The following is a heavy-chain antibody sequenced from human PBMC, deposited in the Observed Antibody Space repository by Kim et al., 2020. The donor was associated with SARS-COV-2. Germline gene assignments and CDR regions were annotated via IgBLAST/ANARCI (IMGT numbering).Heavy chain of an antibody. J-gene: IGHJ5*02. CDR3: ARCLGGLVVPAAISWFDP. Sequence: SETLSLTCTVSGGSISSGGYYWSWIRQHPGKGLEWIGYIYYSGSTYYNPSLKSRVTISVDTSKNQSSLKLSSVTAADTAVYYCARCLGGLVVPAAISWFDPWGQGTLVTVSS. V-gene: IGHV4-31*03. D-gene: IGHD2-2*01. CDR2: IYYSGST. CDR1: GGSISSGGYY.